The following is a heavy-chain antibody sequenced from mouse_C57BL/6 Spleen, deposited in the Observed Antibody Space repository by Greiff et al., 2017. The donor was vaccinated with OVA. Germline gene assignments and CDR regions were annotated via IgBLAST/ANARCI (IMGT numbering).Heavy chain of an antibody. CDR3: ARRWLGGYFDV. Sequence: QVQLQQPGAELVRPGSSVKLSCKASGYTFTSYWMHWVKQRPIQGLEWIGNIDPSDSGTHYNQTFKDKATLTVDKSSSTAYMRLSSLTSEDSAVYYGARRWLGGYFDVWGTGTTVTVSS. V-gene: IGHV1-52*01. D-gene: IGHD2-3*01. CDR1: GYTFTSYW. CDR2: IDPSDSGT. J-gene: IGHJ1*03.